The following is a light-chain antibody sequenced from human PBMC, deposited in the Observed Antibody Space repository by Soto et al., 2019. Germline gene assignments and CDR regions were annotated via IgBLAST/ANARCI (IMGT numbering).Light chain of an antibody. CDR1: QSVSSSY. CDR3: QQYPGYT. CDR2: GAS. V-gene: IGKV3-20*01. J-gene: IGKJ2*01. Sequence: EIVLTQSPGTLSLSPGERATLSCRASQSVSSSYLAWYQQKPGQAPRLLIYGASSRATGIPDRFSGSGSGTDFTHTISRLEPEDVAVYYCQQYPGYTFGQGTKPEIK.